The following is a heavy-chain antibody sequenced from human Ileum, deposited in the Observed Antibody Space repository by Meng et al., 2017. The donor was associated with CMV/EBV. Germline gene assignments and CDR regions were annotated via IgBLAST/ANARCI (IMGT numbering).Heavy chain of an antibody. Sequence: SQTLSLTCTVSGGSISSSSYYWGWIRQPPGKGLEWIGEINHSGSTTYNPSLKSRVTISVDSSKNQFSLKVNSVTAADTAVYYCATPVPPYYHYGLDVWGQGTTVTVSS. CDR1: GGSISSSSYY. V-gene: IGHV4-39*07. CDR2: INHSGST. CDR3: ATPVPPYYHYGLDV. J-gene: IGHJ6*02. D-gene: IGHD2-2*01.